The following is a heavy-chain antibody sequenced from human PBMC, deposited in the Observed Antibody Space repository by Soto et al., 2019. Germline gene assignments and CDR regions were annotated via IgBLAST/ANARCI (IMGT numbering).Heavy chain of an antibody. CDR3: ASIYCSGGSCYSPPNAY. V-gene: IGHV3-30-3*01. D-gene: IGHD2-15*01. CDR1: GFTFSSYA. J-gene: IGHJ4*02. Sequence: GGSLRLSCAASGFTFSSYAMHWVRQAPGKGLEWVAVISYDGSNKYYADSVKGRFTISRDNSKNTLYLQMNSLRAEDTAVYYCASIYCSGGSCYSPPNAYWGQGTLVTVSS. CDR2: ISYDGSNK.